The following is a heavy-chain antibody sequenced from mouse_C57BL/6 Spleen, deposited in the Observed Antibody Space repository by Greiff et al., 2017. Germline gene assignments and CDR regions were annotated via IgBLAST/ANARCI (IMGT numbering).Heavy chain of an antibody. D-gene: IGHD1-1*01. V-gene: IGHV2-5*01. J-gene: IGHJ3*01. CDR1: GFSLTSSG. CDR3: AKGDGSMAY. CDR2: IWRGGST. Sequence: VKLMESGPGLVQPSQSLSITCTVSGFSLTSSGVHWVRQSPGKGLEWLGVIWRGGSTDYNAAFMSRLSITKDNSKSQVFFKMNSLQADDTAIYYCAKGDGSMAYWGQGTLVTVSA.